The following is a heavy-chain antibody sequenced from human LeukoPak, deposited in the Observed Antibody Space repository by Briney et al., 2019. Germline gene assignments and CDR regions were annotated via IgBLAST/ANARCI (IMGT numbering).Heavy chain of an antibody. V-gene: IGHV3-74*01. CDR2: ITTDETT. J-gene: IGHJ4*02. Sequence: RGSLRLSCAAAGFPFSVSWMHWFRQVPGKGLIWVSRITTDETTTYADSVRGRFSISRDNAKNTVYLQMNSLGVEDTAVYYCAKDWFATTDYWGQRILVTASS. CDR1: GFPFSVSW. D-gene: IGHD3-3*01. CDR3: AKDWFATTDY.